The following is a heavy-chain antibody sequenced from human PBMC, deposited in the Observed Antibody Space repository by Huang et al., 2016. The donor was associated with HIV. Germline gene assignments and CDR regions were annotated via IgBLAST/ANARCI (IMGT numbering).Heavy chain of an antibody. V-gene: IGHV1-8*02. CDR3: AMSAYGDLDY. CDR2: MNPNTGNT. D-gene: IGHD4-17*01. J-gene: IGHJ4*02. Sequence: QVHLVQSGAEVKKPGASVKVSCKASGYTFTNYDINGVRQAPGRGLEWMGCMNPNTGNTGFAHSFQGRVTMTRKTSITTAYMELTSLTSEDTAVYYCAMSAYGDLDYWGLGTLVIVSS. CDR1: GYTFTNYD.